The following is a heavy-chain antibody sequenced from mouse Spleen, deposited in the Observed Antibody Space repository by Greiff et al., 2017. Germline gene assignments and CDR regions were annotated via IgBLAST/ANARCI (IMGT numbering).Heavy chain of an antibody. CDR3: ARHDDYDGGFDY. CDR1: GYTFTEYT. V-gene: IGHV1-62-2*01. D-gene: IGHD2-12*01. J-gene: IGHJ2*01. Sequence: QVQLKESGAELVKPGASVKLSCKASGYTFTEYTIHWVKQRSGQGLEWIGWFYPGSGSINYNEKFKDKATLTADKSSSTVYMELSRLTSEDSAVYFCARHDDYDGGFDYWGQGTTLTVSS. CDR2: FYPGSGSI.